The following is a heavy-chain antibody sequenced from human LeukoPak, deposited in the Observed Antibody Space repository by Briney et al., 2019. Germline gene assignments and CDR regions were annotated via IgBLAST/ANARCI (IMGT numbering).Heavy chain of an antibody. Sequence: PSETLSLTCTVSGASITDYYWSWIRQPVGGGLEWIGHIWTSERTNYNPSLKSRVTMSVGTSKNQLSLKLSSVTAADTAVYYCARDEGNWFDPWGQGTLVTVSS. CDR2: IWTSERT. J-gene: IGHJ5*02. CDR3: ARDEGNWFDP. CDR1: GASITDYY. V-gene: IGHV4-4*07.